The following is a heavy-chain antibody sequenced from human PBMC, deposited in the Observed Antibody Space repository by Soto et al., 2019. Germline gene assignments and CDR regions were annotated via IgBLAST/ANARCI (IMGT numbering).Heavy chain of an antibody. D-gene: IGHD6-6*01. CDR3: ARTRERYSSSSLYYYYGMDV. J-gene: IGHJ6*02. Sequence: SVKVSCKASGGTFSSYAISWVRQAPGQGLEWMGGIIPIFGTANYAQKFQGRVTITADESTSTAYMELSSLRSEDTAVYYCARTRERYSSSSLYYYYGMDVWGQGTTVTVSS. V-gene: IGHV1-69*13. CDR1: GGTFSSYA. CDR2: IIPIFGTA.